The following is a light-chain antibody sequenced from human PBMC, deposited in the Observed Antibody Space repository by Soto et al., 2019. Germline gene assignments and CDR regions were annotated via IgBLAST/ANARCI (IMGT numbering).Light chain of an antibody. CDR2: EGS. J-gene: IGLJ2*01. V-gene: IGLV2-23*01. Sequence: QSVLTQPASVSGSPEQSITISCTGTSSDVGDYNLVSWYQQHPGKAPRLIIYEGSKRPSGISHRFSGSKSDNTASLTISGLRAEDEAHYHCCSYAGSRTFVFGGGTQVTVL. CDR1: SSDVGDYNL. CDR3: CSYAGSRTFV.